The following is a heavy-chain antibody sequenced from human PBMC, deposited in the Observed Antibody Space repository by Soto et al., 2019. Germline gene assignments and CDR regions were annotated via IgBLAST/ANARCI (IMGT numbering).Heavy chain of an antibody. CDR1: GGSISSSNW. V-gene: IGHV4-4*02. Sequence: QVQLQESGPGLVKPSGTLSLTCAVSGGSISSSNWWSWVRQPPGKGLEWIGEIYHSGSTNYNPSLKIRVTXSXDQXKNQFSLKLSSVTAADTAVYYCARVSGSYYYGMDVWGQGTTVTVSS. D-gene: IGHD1-26*01. J-gene: IGHJ6*02. CDR2: IYHSGST. CDR3: ARVSGSYYYGMDV.